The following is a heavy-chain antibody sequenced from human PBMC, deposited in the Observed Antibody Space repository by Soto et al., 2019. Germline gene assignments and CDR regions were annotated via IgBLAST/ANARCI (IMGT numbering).Heavy chain of an antibody. CDR1: GFTFSSYA. J-gene: IGHJ4*02. CDR2: IYHTGKT. CDR3: ARAPYYDILTGMRWSYYFDS. D-gene: IGHD3-9*01. V-gene: IGHV4-59*01. Sequence: PGGSLRLSCAASGFTFSSYAMSWVRQAPGKGLEWIGYIYHTGKTNYSPSLRSRTTISSDTSRNHFSLKVNSVTAADTAVYYCARAPYYDILTGMRWSYYFDSWGQGIQVTVS.